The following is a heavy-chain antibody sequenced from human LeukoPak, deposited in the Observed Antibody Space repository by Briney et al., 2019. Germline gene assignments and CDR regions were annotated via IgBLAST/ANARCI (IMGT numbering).Heavy chain of an antibody. Sequence: SETLSLTCDVSGGSIDSTNWWNWVRQAPGKGLEWIGEIHHDGRINYNPSLKSRVTLSVDKSKNQFSLRLNSVTAADTAMYYCARSHDHLWGNYPDYWGQGTLVTVSS. J-gene: IGHJ4*02. CDR1: GGSIDSTNW. V-gene: IGHV4/OR15-8*01. CDR3: ARSHDHLWGNYPDY. D-gene: IGHD3-16*02. CDR2: IHHDGRI.